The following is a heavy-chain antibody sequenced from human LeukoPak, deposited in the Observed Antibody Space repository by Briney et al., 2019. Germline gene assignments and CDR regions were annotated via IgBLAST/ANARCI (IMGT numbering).Heavy chain of an antibody. V-gene: IGHV4-59*12. Sequence: SETLSLTCTVSGDSISSYYWSWIRQPPGKGLEWIGYIYYSGSTIYNPSLKSRVTMSLDTSKNQFSLKLSSVTAADTAVYYCARRPYDYVWGSYRPTEYYFDYWGQGTLVTVSS. J-gene: IGHJ4*02. CDR2: IYYSGST. CDR1: GDSISSYY. D-gene: IGHD3-16*02. CDR3: ARRPYDYVWGSYRPTEYYFDY.